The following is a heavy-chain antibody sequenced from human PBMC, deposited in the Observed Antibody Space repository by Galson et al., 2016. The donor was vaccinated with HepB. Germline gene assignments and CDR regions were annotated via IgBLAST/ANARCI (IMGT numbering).Heavy chain of an antibody. J-gene: IGHJ4*02. V-gene: IGHV4-4*07. D-gene: IGHD5-12*01. Sequence: SETLSLTCTVSGGSISSHYWSWLRQPAGKGLEGIGRVYISGTTNYNPSLKSRVTMSLDTSKNQFSLRLTSVTAADTAMYYCAREPVHSGYDDYFDHWGQGTLVTVSS. CDR2: VYISGTT. CDR3: AREPVHSGYDDYFDH. CDR1: GGSISSHY.